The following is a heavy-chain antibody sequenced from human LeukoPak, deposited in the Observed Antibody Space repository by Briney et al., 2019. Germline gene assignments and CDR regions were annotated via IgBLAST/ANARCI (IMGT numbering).Heavy chain of an antibody. CDR1: GFTFSIYW. CDR3: ARAGVGGAFDI. V-gene: IGHV3-74*01. Sequence: GRSLRLSCAASGFTFSIYWMHWVRQVPGKGLVWVSHINSDVSGTSYADSVKGRFTISRDNAKNTLYLQMNSLRAEDTAVYYCARAGVGGAFDIWGQGTMVTVSS. CDR2: INSDVSGT. D-gene: IGHD3-16*01. J-gene: IGHJ3*02.